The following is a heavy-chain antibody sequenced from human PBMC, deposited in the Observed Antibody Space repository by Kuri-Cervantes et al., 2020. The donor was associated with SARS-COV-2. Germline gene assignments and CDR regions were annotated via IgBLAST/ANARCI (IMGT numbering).Heavy chain of an antibody. V-gene: IGHV3-23*01. CDR2: ISGSGDST. J-gene: IGHJ6*03. CDR3: ARLSPHYYYYMDV. Sequence: GESLKISCAASGFTFSSYAMSWVRQAPGKGLEWVSAISGSGDSTYYADSVKGRFTISRDNSKNTLYLQMNSLRAEDTAVYYCARLSPHYYYYMDVWGKGTTVTVSS. D-gene: IGHD2-8*01. CDR1: GFTFSSYA.